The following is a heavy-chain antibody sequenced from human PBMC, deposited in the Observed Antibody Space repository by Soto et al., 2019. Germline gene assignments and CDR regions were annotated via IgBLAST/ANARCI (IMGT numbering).Heavy chain of an antibody. V-gene: IGHV3-48*01. J-gene: IGHJ4*02. CDR2: ISSSSSTI. CDR1: GFTFSSYS. CDR3: ARANYYGSPGDFDY. D-gene: IGHD3-10*01. Sequence: PGGSLRLSCAASGFTFSSYSMNWVRQAPGKGLEWVSYISSSSSTIYYADSVKGRFTISRDNAKNSLYLQMNSLRAEDTAVYYCARANYYGSPGDFDYWGQGTLVPSPQ.